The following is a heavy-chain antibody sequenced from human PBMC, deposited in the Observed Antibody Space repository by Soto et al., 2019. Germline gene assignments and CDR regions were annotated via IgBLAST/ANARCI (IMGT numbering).Heavy chain of an antibody. V-gene: IGHV4-59*08. CDR3: ARRVPAWDEVYFDY. D-gene: IGHD1-26*01. CDR1: GGSISSYY. J-gene: IGHJ4*02. CDR2: IYYSGST. Sequence: SETLSLTCTVSGGSISSYYWSWIRQPPGKGLEWIGYIYYSGSTNYNPSLKSRVTISVDTSKNQFSLKLSSVTAADTAVYYCARRVPAWDEVYFDYWGQGTLVTVSS.